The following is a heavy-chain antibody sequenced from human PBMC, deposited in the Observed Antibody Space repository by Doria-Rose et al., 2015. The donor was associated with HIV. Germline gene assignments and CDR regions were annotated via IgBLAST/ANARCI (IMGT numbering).Heavy chain of an antibody. V-gene: IGHV3-43D*03. CDR2: ISWNGATS. Sequence: VQLVQSGGIVVQPGGSLRLSCAASGFTLDDYTMHWVRQAPGKGLEWVSLISWNGATSYYAGSVKGRFTISRDTSKNSLYLQMDSLRPEDTALYYCVKDVGLGIVGVNGFDIWGQGTRVTVSS. CDR1: GFTLDDYT. J-gene: IGHJ3*02. D-gene: IGHD1-26*01. CDR3: VKDVGLGIVGVNGFDI.